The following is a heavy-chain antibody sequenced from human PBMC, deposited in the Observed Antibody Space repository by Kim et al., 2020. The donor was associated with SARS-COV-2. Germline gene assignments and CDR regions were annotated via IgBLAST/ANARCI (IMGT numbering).Heavy chain of an antibody. Sequence: SETLSLTCTVSGGSISSGSYYWGWIRQPPGKGLEWIGTVSYSGSTYYNPSLKSRVSISVDTSKNQFSLKLTSVTAADTGVYYCARSLGTVTTISGAVMRTEGGYLMDGGGKGTSVTVSA. J-gene: IGHJ6*04. CDR1: GGSISSGSYY. D-gene: IGHD3-3*01. CDR3: ARSLGTVTTISGAVMRTEGGYLMDG. CDR2: VSYSGST. V-gene: IGHV4-39*01.